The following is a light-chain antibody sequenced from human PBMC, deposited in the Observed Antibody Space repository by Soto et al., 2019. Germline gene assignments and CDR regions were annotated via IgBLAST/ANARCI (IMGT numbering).Light chain of an antibody. CDR2: DVS. CDR3: SSYTSSSLYV. Sequence: QSVLTQPASVSGSPGQSIAISCTGTSSDVGGYNYVSWYQQHPGKAPKLIIYDVSNRPSGVSNRFSGSKSGNAASLTISGLQAEDEADYHCSSYTSSSLYVFATGTKVTVL. V-gene: IGLV2-14*01. CDR1: SSDVGGYNY. J-gene: IGLJ1*01.